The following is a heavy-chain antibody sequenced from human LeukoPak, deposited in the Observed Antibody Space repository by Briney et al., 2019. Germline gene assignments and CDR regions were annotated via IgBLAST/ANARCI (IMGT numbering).Heavy chain of an antibody. Sequence: GESLKISCKGSGYSFTSHWIGWVRQMPGKGLEWMGIIYPGDSDTRYSPSFQGQVTISADKSISTAYLQWSSLKASDTAMYYCARQEPTLTYYYDSSGYYPDAFDIWGQGTMVTVSS. CDR2: IYPGDSDT. CDR1: GYSFTSHW. D-gene: IGHD3-22*01. J-gene: IGHJ3*02. V-gene: IGHV5-51*01. CDR3: ARQEPTLTYYYDSSGYYPDAFDI.